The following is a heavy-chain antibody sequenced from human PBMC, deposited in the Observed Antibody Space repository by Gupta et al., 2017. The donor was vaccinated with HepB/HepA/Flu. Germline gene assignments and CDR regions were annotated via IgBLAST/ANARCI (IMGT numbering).Heavy chain of an antibody. D-gene: IGHD4-17*01. Sequence: EVQLLESGGGLVQPGGSLRLSCAAAGFTFSSYPMSWVCQAPGKGLEWVSASSGSGGSTYYAESVKGRFTSSRDNSKNTLYLQMNSMRAEDTAVDYCAKETVTAQNNPRYYYYGMDVWGQGTTVTVSS. J-gene: IGHJ6*02. CDR1: GFTFSSYP. CDR2: SSGSGGST. CDR3: AKETVTAQNNPRYYYYGMDV. V-gene: IGHV3-23*01.